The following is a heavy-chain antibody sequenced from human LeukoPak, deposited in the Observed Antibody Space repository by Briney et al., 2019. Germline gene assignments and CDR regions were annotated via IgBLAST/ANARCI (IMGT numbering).Heavy chain of an antibody. V-gene: IGHV3-53*05. CDR3: VRERAEGRAWVEFDP. Sequence: PGGSLRLSCVASGFSVSSYCMSWVRQAPGKAPEWLSLVYIAGATNYEASVQGRFIISRENSKNTLFLKMNNLGVRDTVGFHCVRERAEGRAWVEFDPWGQGTVVTVSS. CDR2: VYIAGAT. CDR1: GFSVSSYC. J-gene: IGHJ5*02.